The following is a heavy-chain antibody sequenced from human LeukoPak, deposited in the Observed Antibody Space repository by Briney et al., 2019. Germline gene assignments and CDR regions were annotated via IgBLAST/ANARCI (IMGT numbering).Heavy chain of an antibody. CDR2: ILYDGSNQ. CDR3: ARDAQWLVTNDALDI. J-gene: IGHJ3*02. V-gene: IGHV3-30*04. Sequence: GGSLRLSCAASGFTFSNYAIHWVRQAPGEGLEWVAVILYDGSNQFFADSVKGRFTFSRDNSKNTLYLQMDNLRVEDTAVYYCARDAQWLVTNDALDIWGQGTVVTVSS. CDR1: GFTFSNYA. D-gene: IGHD6-19*01.